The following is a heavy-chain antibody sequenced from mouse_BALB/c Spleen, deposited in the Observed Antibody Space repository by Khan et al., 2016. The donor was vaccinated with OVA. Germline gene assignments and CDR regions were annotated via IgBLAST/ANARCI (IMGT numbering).Heavy chain of an antibody. D-gene: IGHD1-1*02. CDR3: TREGVYGSSFAY. CDR1: GYTFTNYW. Sequence: QVQLQQSGTELVRPGASVKLSCKASGYTFTNYWINWVKKRPGQGLEWIGNIYPSDSYTHYNQKFKDMATLTVDKSSSTDYMKLRRPASEASAVYYCTREGVYGSSFAYWGQGTLVTVSA. CDR2: IYPSDSYT. J-gene: IGHJ3*01. V-gene: IGHV1-69*02.